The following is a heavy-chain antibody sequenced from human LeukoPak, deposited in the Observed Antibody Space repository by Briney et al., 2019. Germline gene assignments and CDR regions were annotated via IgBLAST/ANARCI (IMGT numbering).Heavy chain of an antibody. CDR2: IYYSGST. J-gene: IGHJ4*02. CDR3: ARGNYNSDFDY. V-gene: IGHV4-61*01. Sequence: SETLSLTCTVSGGSVSSGSYYWSSIRQPPGKGLEWIGYIYYSGSTNYYPSLKSRVTMSLDTSKNQFSLKLSSVTAADTAMYYCARGNYNSDFDYWGQGTLVTVSS. CDR1: GGSVSSGSYY. D-gene: IGHD4-11*01.